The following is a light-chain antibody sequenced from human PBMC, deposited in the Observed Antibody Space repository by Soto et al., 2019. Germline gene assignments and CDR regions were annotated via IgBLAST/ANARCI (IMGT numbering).Light chain of an antibody. Sequence: DIQMTQSPSTLSASVGDRVTITCRASQNIGTWLAWYQQKPGKAPKVMIYKASTLESGVPSRFSGSGSGTEFTLTISSLQPADFATYYCQQYKTYPLTFGGGTKVEIK. J-gene: IGKJ4*01. V-gene: IGKV1-5*03. CDR1: QNIGTW. CDR2: KAS. CDR3: QQYKTYPLT.